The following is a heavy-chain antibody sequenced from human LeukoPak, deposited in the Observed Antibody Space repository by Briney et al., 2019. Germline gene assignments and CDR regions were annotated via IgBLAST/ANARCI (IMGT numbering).Heavy chain of an antibody. V-gene: IGHV4-34*01. Sequence: SETLSLTCAVYGGSFSGYYWSWIRQPPGKGLEWIGEINHSGSTYYNPPHKSRVTISEDTSKDQFSLKLRSVTAADTAVYYCARGPRFGELLWHWFDPWGQGTLVTVSS. D-gene: IGHD3-10*01. J-gene: IGHJ5*02. CDR1: GGSFSGYY. CDR2: INHSGST. CDR3: ARGPRFGELLWHWFDP.